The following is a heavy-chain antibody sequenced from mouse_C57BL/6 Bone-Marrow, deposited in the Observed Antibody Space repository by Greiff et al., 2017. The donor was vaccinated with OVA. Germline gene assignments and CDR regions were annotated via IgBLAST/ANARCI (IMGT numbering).Heavy chain of an antibody. V-gene: IGHV5-17*01. CDR3: ERRDYYGSSWFAY. Sequence: EVQLVESGGGLVKPGGSLKLSCAASGFTFSDYGMHWVRQAPEKGLEWVAYISSGSSTIYYADTVKGRFTISRDNAKNTLFLQMSSLRSEDTAMYYGERRDYYGSSWFAYWGQGTLVTVSA. CDR2: ISSGSSTI. D-gene: IGHD1-1*01. CDR1: GFTFSDYG. J-gene: IGHJ3*01.